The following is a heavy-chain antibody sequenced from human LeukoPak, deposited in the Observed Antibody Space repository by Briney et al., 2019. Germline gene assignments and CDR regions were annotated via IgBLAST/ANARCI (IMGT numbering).Heavy chain of an antibody. CDR1: GFAFSNAW. CDR3: TTAYRGDLYWYFDI. D-gene: IGHD2-21*02. CDR2: IKSRGDGETT. Sequence: PGGSLRLSCEVSGFAFSNAWMNWVRQAPGKGLEWVGRIKSRGDGETTDYAAPVKGRFSVSRDDSKDTVYLQMSGLQAEDTGVCYCTTAYRGDLYWYFDIWGRGAPVTVSS. V-gene: IGHV3-15*01. J-gene: IGHJ2*01.